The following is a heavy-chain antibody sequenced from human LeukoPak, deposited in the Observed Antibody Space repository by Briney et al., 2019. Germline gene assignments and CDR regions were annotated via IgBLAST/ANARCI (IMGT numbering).Heavy chain of an antibody. CDR1: VCILRSGRYY. D-gene: IGHD3-10*01. Sequence: SETVSHTRTVTVCILRSGRYYWLWLPQPPGKGLEWIGYIYYSGSTNYNPSLKSRDTILADTSKNPISLMLSSVTAAYTAVYYFARAPSSHYGSGSYLNFDYWGQGTLVTVSS. CDR3: ARAPSSHYGSGSYLNFDY. J-gene: IGHJ4*02. V-gene: IGHV4-61*01. CDR2: IYYSGST.